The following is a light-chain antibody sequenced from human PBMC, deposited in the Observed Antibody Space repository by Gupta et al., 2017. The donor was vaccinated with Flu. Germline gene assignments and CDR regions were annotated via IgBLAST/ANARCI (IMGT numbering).Light chain of an antibody. V-gene: IGLV3-21*02. CDR2: DNS. CDR1: NIGTKS. Sequence: SFVLTQPPSLSVAPGQTARLTCGGTNIGTKSVHWYQQRPGQAPVLVVYDNSDRPAGIPERFSGSNSGNTATLSISRVEAGDEADYYCQRWDGSSDHPGVFGGGTKLTVL. CDR3: QRWDGSSDHPGV. J-gene: IGLJ3*02.